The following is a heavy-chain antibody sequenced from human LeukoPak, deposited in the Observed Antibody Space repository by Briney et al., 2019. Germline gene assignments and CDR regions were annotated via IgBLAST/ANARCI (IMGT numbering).Heavy chain of an antibody. Sequence: ASVKVSCKASGGTFSSYAISWVRQAPGQGLEWMGGIIPIFGTANYAQKFQGRLTITADESTSTAYMELSSLRSEDTAVYYCARDPGYNDRSGYYHMYYFDNWGQGILVTVSS. V-gene: IGHV1-69*13. CDR1: GGTFSSYA. CDR2: IIPIFGTA. CDR3: ARDPGYNDRSGYYHMYYFDN. D-gene: IGHD3-22*01. J-gene: IGHJ4*02.